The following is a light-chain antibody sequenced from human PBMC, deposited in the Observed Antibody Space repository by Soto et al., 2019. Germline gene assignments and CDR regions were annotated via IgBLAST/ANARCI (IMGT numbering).Light chain of an antibody. CDR2: KAS. Sequence: DIQMTQSPSTLSASVGDRVTITCRASQSITDRLSWYQQKPGRAPKVLIYKASTLETGVPSRFSASGSGTEFTLTISSLQPDDFATYYCQEYTTSFTWTFGPGTKVDIK. V-gene: IGKV1-5*03. J-gene: IGKJ1*01. CDR1: QSITDR. CDR3: QEYTTSFTWT.